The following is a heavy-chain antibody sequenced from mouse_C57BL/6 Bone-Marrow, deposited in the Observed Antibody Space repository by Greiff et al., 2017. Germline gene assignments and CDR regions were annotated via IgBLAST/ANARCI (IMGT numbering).Heavy chain of an antibody. CDR3: ARKKARTTDYAMDY. J-gene: IGHJ4*01. CDR1: GFSLTSYG. Sequence: QVQLQQSGPGLVQPSQSLSITCTFSGFSLTSYGVHLVRQSPGKGLEWLGVIWSGGSTDYNAAFISRLSISKDNSTSQVFFQMNSLQADDTAKYYCARKKARTTDYAMDYWGQGTSVTVSS. V-gene: IGHV2-2*01. CDR2: IWSGGST. D-gene: IGHD5-5*01.